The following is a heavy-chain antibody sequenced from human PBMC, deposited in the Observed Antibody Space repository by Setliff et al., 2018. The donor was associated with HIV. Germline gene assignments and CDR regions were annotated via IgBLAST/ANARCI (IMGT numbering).Heavy chain of an antibody. D-gene: IGHD4-17*01. CDR2: ISGSGGST. CDR3: AKADRGYGRNWFDP. Sequence: GGSLSLSCAASGFTFSSYAMSWVRQAPGKGLEWVSGISGSGGSTYYADSVKGRFTISRDNSKNTLYLQMNSLRAEDTAVYYCAKADRGYGRNWFDPWGQGTLVTVSS. J-gene: IGHJ5*02. V-gene: IGHV3-23*01. CDR1: GFTFSSYA.